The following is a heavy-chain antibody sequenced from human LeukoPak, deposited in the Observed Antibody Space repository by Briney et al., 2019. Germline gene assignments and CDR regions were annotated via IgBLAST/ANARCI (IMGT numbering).Heavy chain of an antibody. CDR2: MNPNSGNT. Sequence: ASVKVSCKASGYTVTSYDINWVRQSTGQGLEWMGWMNPNSGNTGYAQKFQGRVTMTRNTSISTAYMELSSLRSEDTAVYYCARTVRVGAPPDYWGQGTLVTVSS. D-gene: IGHD3-16*01. CDR3: ARTVRVGAPPDY. V-gene: IGHV1-8*01. CDR1: GYTVTSYD. J-gene: IGHJ4*02.